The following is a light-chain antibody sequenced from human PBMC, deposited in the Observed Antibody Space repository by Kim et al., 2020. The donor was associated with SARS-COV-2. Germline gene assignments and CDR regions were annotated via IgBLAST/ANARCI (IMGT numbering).Light chain of an antibody. V-gene: IGKV1-5*01. CDR2: DAS. CDR1: QSISSW. J-gene: IGKJ1*01. CDR3: QQYNSYSET. Sequence: ASVGDRVTITCRASQSISSWLAWYQQKPGKAPKLLIYDASSLESGVPSRCSGSGSGTEFTLTISSLQPDDFATYYCQQYNSYSETFGQGTTVDIK.